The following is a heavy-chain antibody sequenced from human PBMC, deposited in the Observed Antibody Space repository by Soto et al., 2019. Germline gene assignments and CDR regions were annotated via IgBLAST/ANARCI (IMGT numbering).Heavy chain of an antibody. CDR3: TTDQGFLWFGFSDAFDI. D-gene: IGHD3-10*01. J-gene: IGHJ3*02. CDR1: GFTFSNAW. V-gene: IGHV3-15*07. Sequence: EVQLVESGGGLVKPGGSLRLSCAASGFTFSNAWMNWVRQAPGKGLEWVGRIKSKTDGGTTDYAAPVKGRFTISRDDSKNTLYLQMNSLKTVDTAVYYCTTDQGFLWFGFSDAFDIWGQGTMVTVSS. CDR2: IKSKTDGGTT.